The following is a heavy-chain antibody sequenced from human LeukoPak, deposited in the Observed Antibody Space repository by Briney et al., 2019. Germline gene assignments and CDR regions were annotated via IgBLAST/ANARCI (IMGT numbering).Heavy chain of an antibody. V-gene: IGHV3-23*01. D-gene: IGHD3-10*01. CDR2: ISGSGGST. J-gene: IGHJ3*02. CDR1: GFTFSSYA. Sequence: PGGSLRLSCAASGFTFSSYAMSWVRQAPGKGLEWVSAISGSGGSTYYPDSVKGRFTISRDNSKNTLYLQMNSLRAEDTAVYYCAKGDSEAHDAFDIWGQGTMVTVSS. CDR3: AKGDSEAHDAFDI.